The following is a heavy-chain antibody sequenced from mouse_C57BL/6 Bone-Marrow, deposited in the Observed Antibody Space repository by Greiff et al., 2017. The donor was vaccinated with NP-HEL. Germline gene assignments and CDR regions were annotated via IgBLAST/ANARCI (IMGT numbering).Heavy chain of an antibody. CDR1: GYTFTSYW. CDR3: ARSITTVVATDAMDY. CDR2: IDPSDSYT. Sequence: VQLKQPGAELVMPGASVKLSCKASGYTFTSYWMHWVKQRPGQGLEWIGEIDPSDSYTNYNQKFKGKSTLTVDKSSSTAYMQLSSLTSEDSAVYYCARSITTVVATDAMDYWGQGTSVTVSS. V-gene: IGHV1-69*01. D-gene: IGHD1-1*01. J-gene: IGHJ4*01.